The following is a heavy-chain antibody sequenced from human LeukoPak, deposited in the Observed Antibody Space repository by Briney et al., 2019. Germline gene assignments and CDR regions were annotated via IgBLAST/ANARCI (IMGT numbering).Heavy chain of an antibody. V-gene: IGHV4-4*02. CDR3: ARSLYSSSSYYFDY. CDR1: GGSISSSNW. CDR2: IYHSGST. J-gene: IGHJ4*02. Sequence: SETLSLTCAVSGGSISSSNWWSWVRQPPGKGLEWIGEIYHSGSTNYNPSLKSRVTISVDKSKNQFSLKLSSVTAADTAVYYCARSLYSSSSYYFDYWGQGTLVTVSS. D-gene: IGHD6-13*01.